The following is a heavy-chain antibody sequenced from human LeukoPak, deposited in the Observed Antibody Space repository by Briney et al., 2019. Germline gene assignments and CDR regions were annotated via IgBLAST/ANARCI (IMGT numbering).Heavy chain of an antibody. V-gene: IGHV4-39*01. Sequence: PSETLSLTCTVSGGSISSSPYYWGWIRQPPGKGLEWTGTIYYRGSTYSNPSLNSRVTISLDTSKNQFSLRLRSVTAADTALYYCARHYLSDGILSTFDPWGQGPLVTVSS. D-gene: IGHD2-2*01. CDR1: GGSISSSPYY. CDR3: ARHYLSDGILSTFDP. CDR2: IYYRGST. J-gene: IGHJ5*02.